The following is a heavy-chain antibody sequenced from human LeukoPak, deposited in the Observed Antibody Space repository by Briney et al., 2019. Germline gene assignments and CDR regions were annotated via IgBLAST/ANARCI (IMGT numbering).Heavy chain of an antibody. CDR2: ISSNGGST. D-gene: IGHD1-14*01. Sequence: PGGSLRLSCAASGFTFSSYAMHWVRQAPGKGLEYVSAISSNGGSTYYANSVKGRFTTSRDNSKNTPYLQMGSLRAEDIAVYYCASAYNWGQGTLVTVSS. CDR1: GFTFSSYA. J-gene: IGHJ4*02. V-gene: IGHV3-64*01. CDR3: ASAYN.